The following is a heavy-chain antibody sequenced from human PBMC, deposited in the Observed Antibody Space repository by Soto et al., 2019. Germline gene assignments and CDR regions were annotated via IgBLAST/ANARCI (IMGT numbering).Heavy chain of an antibody. D-gene: IGHD2-2*01. Sequence: GGSLRLSCAASGFTFDDYAMHWVRQAPGKGLEWVSGISWNSGSIGYADSVKGRFTISRDNAKNSLYLQMNSLRAEDTALYYCAKERGDIVVVPAAMRHDILTGDAFDIWGQGTMVTVSS. CDR1: GFTFDDYA. J-gene: IGHJ3*02. CDR3: AKERGDIVVVPAAMRHDILTGDAFDI. CDR2: ISWNSGSI. V-gene: IGHV3-9*01.